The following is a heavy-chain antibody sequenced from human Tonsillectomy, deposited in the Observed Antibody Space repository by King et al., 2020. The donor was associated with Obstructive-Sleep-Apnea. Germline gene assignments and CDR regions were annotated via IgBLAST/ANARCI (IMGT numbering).Heavy chain of an antibody. CDR3: ARAHCSGATCYAPDF. D-gene: IGHD2-15*01. CDR2: ISYDGSKK. J-gene: IGHJ4*02. Sequence: QEQLVESGGGVVQPGRSLRLSCAASGFPFSTYAIHWVRRAPGKGLEWVAVISYDGSKKYYADSAKGRLTISRENSTNTLQLQVYSLRAEDTAVYYCARAHCSGATCYAPDFWGQGTLVTVSS. CDR1: GFPFSTYA. V-gene: IGHV3-30*04.